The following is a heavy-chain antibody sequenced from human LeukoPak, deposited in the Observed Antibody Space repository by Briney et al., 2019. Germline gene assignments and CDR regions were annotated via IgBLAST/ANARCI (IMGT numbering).Heavy chain of an antibody. CDR3: ARRYYETNVCDRHFDH. V-gene: IGHV3-74*01. J-gene: IGHJ4*02. CDR1: GFTFSRDW. Sequence: PGGSLRLSCAASGFTFSRDWMHWVRQAPGKGPVWISRISDDGSITTYADSVKGRFTISRDNAKSTMFLQMNSLRAEDTAVYFCARRYYETNVCDRHFDHWGQGILVTVSS. CDR2: ISDDGSIT. D-gene: IGHD3-22*01.